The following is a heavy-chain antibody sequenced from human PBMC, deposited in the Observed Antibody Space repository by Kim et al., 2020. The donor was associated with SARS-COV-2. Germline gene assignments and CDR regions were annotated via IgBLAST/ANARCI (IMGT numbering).Heavy chain of an antibody. V-gene: IGHV1-69*13. CDR1: GGTFSSYA. Sequence: SVKVSCKASGGTFSSYAISWVRQAPGQGLEWMGGIIPIFGTTNYAQKFQGRVTITADESTNTAYMELSSLRSEDTAVYYCARSLPSGVLMVYIISSYFDYWGQGTLVTVSS. J-gene: IGHJ4*02. CDR3: ARSLPSGVLMVYIISSYFDY. CDR2: IIPIFGTT. D-gene: IGHD2-8*01.